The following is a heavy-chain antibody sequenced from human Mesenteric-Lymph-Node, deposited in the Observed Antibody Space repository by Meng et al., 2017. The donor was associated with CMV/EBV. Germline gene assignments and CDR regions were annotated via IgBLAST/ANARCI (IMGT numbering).Heavy chain of an antibody. CDR3: VKDLTTATTYFDY. J-gene: IGHJ4*02. D-gene: IGHD4-11*01. CDR2: ISSSSSYI. V-gene: IGHV3-21*04. Sequence: GEPLKISCAASGFTFSSYSMNWVRQAPGKGLEWVSSISSSSSYIYYADSVKGRFTISRDNAKNSLYLQMNSLRAEDTAVYSCVKDLTTATTYFDYWGQGTLVTVSS. CDR1: GFTFSSYS.